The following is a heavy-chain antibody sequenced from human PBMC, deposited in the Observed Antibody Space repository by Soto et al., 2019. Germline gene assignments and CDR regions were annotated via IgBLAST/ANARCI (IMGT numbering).Heavy chain of an antibody. D-gene: IGHD3-10*01. J-gene: IGHJ4*02. CDR3: ARVLRSLYGSGSYYFLDY. CDR2: IYYSGST. CDR1: GGSISSYY. Sequence: SETLSLTCTVSGGSISSYYWSWIRQPPGKGLEWIGYIYYSGSTNYNPSLKSRVTISVDTSKNQFSLKLSSVTAADTAVYYCARVLRSLYGSGSYYFLDYWGQGTLVTVSS. V-gene: IGHV4-59*01.